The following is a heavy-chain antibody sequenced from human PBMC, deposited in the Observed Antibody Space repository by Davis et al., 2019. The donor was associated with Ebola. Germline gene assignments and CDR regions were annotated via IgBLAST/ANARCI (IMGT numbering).Heavy chain of an antibody. J-gene: IGHJ5*02. D-gene: IGHD4-17*01. CDR1: GFTFSSSG. CDR3: ARGGDYNWFDP. CDR2: IVVGSGNT. V-gene: IGHV1-58*02. Sequence: AASVKVSCKASGFTFSSSGMQWVRQARGQRLEWIGGIVVGSGNTNYAQKFRERLTLTRDMSTSTAYMELSSLRFEDTAVYYCARGGDYNWFDPWGQGTLVTVSS.